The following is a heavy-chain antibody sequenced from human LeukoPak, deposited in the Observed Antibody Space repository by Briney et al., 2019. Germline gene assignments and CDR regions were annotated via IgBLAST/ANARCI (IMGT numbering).Heavy chain of an antibody. CDR1: GGSISSYY. V-gene: IGHV4-59*01. Sequence: TPSETLSLTCTVSGGSISSYYWSWIRQPPGKGLEWIGDIYSSGSTNYNPSLRSRVTISIDTSKNLISLRLSSMTAADTAVYYCARGIGSSWYDSFDIWDQGTMVTVSS. D-gene: IGHD6-13*01. CDR3: ARGIGSSWYDSFDI. J-gene: IGHJ3*02. CDR2: IYSSGST.